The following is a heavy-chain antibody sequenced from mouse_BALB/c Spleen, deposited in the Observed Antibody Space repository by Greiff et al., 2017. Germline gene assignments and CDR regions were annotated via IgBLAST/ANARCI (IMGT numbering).Heavy chain of an antibody. CDR1: GYSFTSYW. CDR3: ARVDYYGSSY. CDR2: IDPSDSET. J-gene: IGHJ2*01. Sequence: QVQLKQSGPQLVRPGASVKISCKASGYSFTSYWMHWVKQRPGQGLEWIGMIDPSDSETRLNQKFKDKATLTVDKSSSTAYMQLSSPTSEDSAVYYCARVDYYGSSYWGQGTTLTVSS. D-gene: IGHD1-1*01. V-gene: IGHV1S126*01.